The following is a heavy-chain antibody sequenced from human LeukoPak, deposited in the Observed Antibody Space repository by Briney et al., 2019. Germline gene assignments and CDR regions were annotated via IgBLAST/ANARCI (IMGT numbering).Heavy chain of an antibody. Sequence: GGSLRLSCAASGFTFSKFALSWVRQAPGKGLKWVSTINDRGTGTYYADSVKGRFTISRDNSKNTLSLQMNSLRAEDTAVYYCAKGLKTTVGPYMGYHYYMDVWGKGTTVTDSS. V-gene: IGHV3-23*01. D-gene: IGHD1-1*01. CDR1: GFTFSKFA. CDR3: AKGLKTTVGPYMGYHYYMDV. CDR2: INDRGTGT. J-gene: IGHJ6*03.